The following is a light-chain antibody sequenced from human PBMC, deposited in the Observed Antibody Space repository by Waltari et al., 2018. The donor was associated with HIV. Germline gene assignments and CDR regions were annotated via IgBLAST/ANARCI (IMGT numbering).Light chain of an antibody. CDR2: VVS. V-gene: IGLV2-8*01. Sequence: QPALTQPPSASGAPGQSVTLSCTGTRSDVGGYHFASCYRQHPGKAPKLMIYVVSKRPSGGPDRFSGSKSGNTASLTVSGLQAEDEADYYCSSYAGSNNYVVFGGGTKLTVL. CDR3: SSYAGSNNYVV. CDR1: RSDVGGYHF. J-gene: IGLJ2*01.